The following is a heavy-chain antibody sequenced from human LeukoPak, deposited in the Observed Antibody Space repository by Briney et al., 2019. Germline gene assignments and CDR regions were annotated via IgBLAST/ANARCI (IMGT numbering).Heavy chain of an antibody. Sequence: PGRSLRLSCAASGFTFSSYGMHWVRQAPAKGLEWVAVISYDGSNKYYADSVKGRFTISRDNSKNTLCLQMNSLRAEDTAVYYCAKDRVAGRGDYWGQGTLVTVSS. V-gene: IGHV3-30*18. CDR2: ISYDGSNK. D-gene: IGHD6-19*01. J-gene: IGHJ4*02. CDR3: AKDRVAGRGDY. CDR1: GFTFSSYG.